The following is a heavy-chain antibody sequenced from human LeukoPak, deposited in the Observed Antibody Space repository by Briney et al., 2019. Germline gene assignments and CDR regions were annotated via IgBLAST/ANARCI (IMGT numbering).Heavy chain of an antibody. V-gene: IGHV3-64*01. CDR1: GFTFSSYV. CDR3: ARGGVNYDSSGYYAFDI. J-gene: IGHJ3*02. D-gene: IGHD3-22*01. CDR2: ITSNGGRA. Sequence: GGPLRLSCAAPGFTFSSYVMHWVRQAPGKGLEYVSTITSNGGRAFYATSVKGRFTISRDNSKNTLYRQMGSLRAEDMAVYYCARGGVNYDSSGYYAFDIWGQGTMVSVSP.